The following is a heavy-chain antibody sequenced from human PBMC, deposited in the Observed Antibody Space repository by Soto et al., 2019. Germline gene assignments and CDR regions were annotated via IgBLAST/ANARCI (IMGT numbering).Heavy chain of an antibody. J-gene: IGHJ5*02. CDR2: INVRKGAR. V-gene: IGHV1-2*02. CDR1: GYTFTAHY. D-gene: IGHD3-10*01. Sequence: VQLVQSGAEVKRPGASVKVACKTYGYTFTAHYIHWVRQAPGQGLEWMGWINVRKGARKYTQRFQDSVVMTRDPSIATIHLQMTSLTSDDTAVYYCARGTGSSWFDTWGQGTQVTVSS. CDR3: ARGTGSSWFDT.